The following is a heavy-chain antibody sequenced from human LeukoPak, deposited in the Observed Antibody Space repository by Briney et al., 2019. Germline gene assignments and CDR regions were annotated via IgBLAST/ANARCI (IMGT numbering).Heavy chain of an antibody. CDR2: ISSSGSTI. V-gene: IGHV3-48*03. CDR1: GFTFSSYE. CDR3: AKDIGGVVAATIDY. D-gene: IGHD2-15*01. J-gene: IGHJ4*02. Sequence: GGSLRLSCAASGFTFSSYEMNWVRQAPGKGLEWVSYISSSGSTIYYADSVKGRFTISRDNAKNSLYLQMNSLRAEDTALYYCAKDIGGVVAATIDYWGQGTLVTVSS.